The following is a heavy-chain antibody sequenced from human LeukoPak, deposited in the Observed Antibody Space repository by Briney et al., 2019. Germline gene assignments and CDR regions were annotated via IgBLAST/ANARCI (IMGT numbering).Heavy chain of an antibody. Sequence: VASVKVSCKVSGYTLTELSMHWVRQAPGKGLEWMGGFYPEDGETIYAQKFQGRVTMTEDTSTDTAYMALSSLRSEDTAVYYCATPAGNWNDNFDSWGQGTLVTVSS. CDR1: GYTLTELS. D-gene: IGHD1-1*01. CDR3: ATPAGNWNDNFDS. J-gene: IGHJ4*02. CDR2: FYPEDGET. V-gene: IGHV1-24*01.